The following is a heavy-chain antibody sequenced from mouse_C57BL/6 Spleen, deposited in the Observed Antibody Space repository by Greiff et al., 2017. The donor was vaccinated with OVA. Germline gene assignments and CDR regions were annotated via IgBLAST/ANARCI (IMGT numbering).Heavy chain of an antibody. J-gene: IGHJ1*03. CDR1: GFTFSDYG. CDR2: ISSGSSTI. CDR3: ARRPGWYFDV. Sequence: EVQLVESGGGLVKPGGSLKLSCAASGFTFSDYGMHWVRQAPEKGLEWVAYISSGSSTIYYADTVKGRFTISRDNAKNTLFLQMTRLRSEDTAMYYWARRPGWYFDVWGTGTTVTVSS. V-gene: IGHV5-17*01.